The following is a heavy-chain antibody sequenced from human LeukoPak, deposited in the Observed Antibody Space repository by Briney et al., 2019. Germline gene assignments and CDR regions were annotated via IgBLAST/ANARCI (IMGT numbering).Heavy chain of an antibody. Sequence: GGSLRLSCAASGFTFSNAWMSWVRQAPGKGLEWVSSISSNSAYIYYADSVKGRFTISRDNAKNSLYLQLNSLSAEDTAVYYCARDFVVVAAATSLDYWGQGTLVTVSS. D-gene: IGHD2-2*01. CDR1: GFTFSNAW. CDR2: ISSNSAYI. CDR3: ARDFVVVAAATSLDY. V-gene: IGHV3-21*01. J-gene: IGHJ4*02.